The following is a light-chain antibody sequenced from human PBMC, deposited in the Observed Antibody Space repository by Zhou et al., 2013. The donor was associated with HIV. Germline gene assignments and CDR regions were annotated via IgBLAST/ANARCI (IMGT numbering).Light chain of an antibody. Sequence: DIQMTQSPSSLSASVGDRVTITCRASQDIRNYLAWYQHQPGTPPKVLIYASSTLLSGVPSRFSGSGSGTDFTLTINGLQPEDAATYFCQQYNTYLLTFGGGTKVEIK. V-gene: IGKV1-27*01. CDR3: QQYNTYLLT. CDR1: QDIRNY. J-gene: IGKJ4*01. CDR2: ASS.